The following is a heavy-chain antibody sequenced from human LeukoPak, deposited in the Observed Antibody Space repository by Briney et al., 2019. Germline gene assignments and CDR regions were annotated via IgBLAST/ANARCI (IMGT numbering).Heavy chain of an antibody. CDR2: VSDSGGRT. Sequence: GGSLRLSRAVSGITLSNYGMSWVRQAPGKGLEWVAGVSDSGGRTNYADSVKGRFTISRDNPKNTLYLQMNSLRAEDTAVYFCAKRGVVIRVILVGFHKEAYYFDSWGQGALVTVSS. CDR3: AKRGVVIRVILVGFHKEAYYFDS. D-gene: IGHD3-22*01. CDR1: GITLSNYG. V-gene: IGHV3-23*01. J-gene: IGHJ4*02.